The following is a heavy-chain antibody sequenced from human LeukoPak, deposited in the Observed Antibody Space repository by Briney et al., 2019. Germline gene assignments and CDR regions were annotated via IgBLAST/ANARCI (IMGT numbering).Heavy chain of an antibody. Sequence: ASEKVSCKASGYTFTSYGSSWVRQAPGQGLEWMGWISAYNGNTNYAQKLQGRVTMTTDTSTSTAYMELRSLRSDDTAVYYCARGPYSGSYQDYWGQGTLVTVSS. CDR1: GYTFTSYG. CDR3: ARGPYSGSYQDY. D-gene: IGHD1-26*01. J-gene: IGHJ4*02. V-gene: IGHV1-18*01. CDR2: ISAYNGNT.